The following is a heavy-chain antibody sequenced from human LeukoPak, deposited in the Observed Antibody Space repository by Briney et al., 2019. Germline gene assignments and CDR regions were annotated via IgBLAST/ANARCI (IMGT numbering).Heavy chain of an antibody. V-gene: IGHV4-34*01. J-gene: IGHJ4*02. D-gene: IGHD2-15*01. CDR2: INHSGST. Sequence: PSETLSLTCAVYGGSFSGYYWSWIRQPPGKGLEWIGEINHSGSTNYNPSLKSRVTISVDTSKNQFSLKLSSVTAADTAVYYCARSRSPPDVVVVAATDSYFDYWGQGTLATVSS. CDR3: ARSRSPPDVVVVAATDSYFDY. CDR1: GGSFSGYY.